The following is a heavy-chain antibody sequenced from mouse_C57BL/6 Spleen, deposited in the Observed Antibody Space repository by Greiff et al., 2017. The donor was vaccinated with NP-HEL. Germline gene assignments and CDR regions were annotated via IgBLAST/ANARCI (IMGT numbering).Heavy chain of an antibody. CDR1: GYAFSSSW. CDR3: ALTVGGDFYAMDY. D-gene: IGHD1-1*01. CDR2: IYPGDGDT. J-gene: IGHJ4*01. Sequence: QVQLQQSGPELVKPGASVKISCKASGYAFSSSWMNWVKQRPGKGLEWIGRIYPGDGDTNYNGKFKGKATLTADKSSSTAYMQLSSLTSEDSAVYVCALTVGGDFYAMDYWGQGTSVTVSS. V-gene: IGHV1-82*01.